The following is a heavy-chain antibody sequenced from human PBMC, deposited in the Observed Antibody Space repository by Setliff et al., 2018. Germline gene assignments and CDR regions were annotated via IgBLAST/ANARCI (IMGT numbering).Heavy chain of an antibody. D-gene: IGHD3-16*01. CDR2: IYYSGST. Sequence: PSETLSLTCTVSGYSISSGGYSWSWIRQPPGKGLEWIGYIYYSGSTYYNPSLKSRVTMSVDTSKNQFSLKVISVTPADTAVYYCARGPRRGGFDYWGQGTLVTVSS. CDR3: ARGPRRGGFDY. CDR1: GYSISSGGYS. J-gene: IGHJ4*02. V-gene: IGHV4-30-2*01.